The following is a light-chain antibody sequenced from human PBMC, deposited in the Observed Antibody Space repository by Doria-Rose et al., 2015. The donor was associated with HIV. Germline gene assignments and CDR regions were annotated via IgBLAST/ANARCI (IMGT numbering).Light chain of an antibody. V-gene: IGKV4-1*01. CDR1: QSLLYTSKNY. CDR2: CAS. J-gene: IGKJ3*01. CDR3: QQYYDTPS. Sequence: TQSPESLGMSLGERATFNCKSNQSLLYTSKNYLAWYQQKPGQPPKMLIYCASTRQSGVTARISGSGSGTDLTLTISSLEAEDVAVYYCQQYYDTPSFGPGTTVDIK.